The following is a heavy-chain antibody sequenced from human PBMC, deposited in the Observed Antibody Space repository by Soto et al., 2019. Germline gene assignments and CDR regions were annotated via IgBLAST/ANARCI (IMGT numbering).Heavy chain of an antibody. J-gene: IGHJ6*02. CDR3: TTHQFRGAWFRQVIVGANYGMDV. Sequence: PGGSLRLSCAASGVTFSNAWMNWVRQAPGKGLEWVGRIKSKSDGGTVDYAAPVKGRFTISRDDFDNTLYLQMNSLQTEDTAVFYCTTHQFRGAWFRQVIVGANYGMDVWGQGTTVTVSS. V-gene: IGHV3-15*07. D-gene: IGHD2-15*01. CDR1: GVTFSNAW. CDR2: IKSKSDGGTV.